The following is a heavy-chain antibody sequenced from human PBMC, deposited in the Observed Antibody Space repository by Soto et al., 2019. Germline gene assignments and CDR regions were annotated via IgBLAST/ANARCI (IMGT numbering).Heavy chain of an antibody. V-gene: IGHV4-61*08. CDR2: IYYSGST. Sequence: SETLSLTCTVSGGSISSGGYYWSWIRQHPGKGLEWIGYIYYSGSTNYNPSLKSRVTISVDTSKNQFSLKLSSVTAADTAVYYRARKPGSSWYGMDVWGQGTTVTVSS. D-gene: IGHD6-13*01. CDR1: GGSISSGGYY. J-gene: IGHJ6*02. CDR3: ARKPGSSWYGMDV.